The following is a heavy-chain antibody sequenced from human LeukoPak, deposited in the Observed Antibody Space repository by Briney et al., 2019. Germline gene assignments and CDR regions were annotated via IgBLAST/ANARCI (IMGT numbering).Heavy chain of an antibody. J-gene: IGHJ4*02. CDR1: GYTFTSYG. CDR2: ISAYNGNT. Sequence: ASVKVSCKASGYTFTSYGITWVRQAPGQGLEWMGWISAYNGNTNYAEKFQGRVTMTTDTSTSTAYMELRYLRSDDTAVYYCARDGVSYYDSGDFYEPDYWGQGTLVTVPS. CDR3: ARDGVSYYDSGDFYEPDY. V-gene: IGHV1-18*01. D-gene: IGHD3-22*01.